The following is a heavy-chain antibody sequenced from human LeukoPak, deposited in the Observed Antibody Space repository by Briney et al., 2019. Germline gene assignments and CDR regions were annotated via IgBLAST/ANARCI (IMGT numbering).Heavy chain of an antibody. CDR2: IYYSGST. J-gene: IGHJ3*02. CDR3: ARVLWFGEFDAFDI. D-gene: IGHD3-10*01. V-gene: IGHV4-59*01. Sequence: PSETLSLTCTVSGGSISSYYWSWIRQPPGKGLEWIGYIYYSGSTNYNPSLKSRVTISVDTSKNQFSLKLSSVTAADTAVYYCARVLWFGEFDAFDIWGQGTMVTVSS. CDR1: GGSISSYY.